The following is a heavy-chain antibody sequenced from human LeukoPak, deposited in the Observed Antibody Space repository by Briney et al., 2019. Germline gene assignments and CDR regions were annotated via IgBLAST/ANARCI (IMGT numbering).Heavy chain of an antibody. D-gene: IGHD6-19*01. Sequence: GGSLRLSCAASGFTVSNSYINWVRQAPGKGPEWVSLIYSGGSTYHADSVKDRFTISRDNSKNTVYLQMNSLRAEDTAVYYYAKTPTSGWFYFDYWGQGTPVTVSS. CDR1: GFTVSNSY. J-gene: IGHJ4*02. V-gene: IGHV3-66*01. CDR2: IYSGGST. CDR3: AKTPTSGWFYFDY.